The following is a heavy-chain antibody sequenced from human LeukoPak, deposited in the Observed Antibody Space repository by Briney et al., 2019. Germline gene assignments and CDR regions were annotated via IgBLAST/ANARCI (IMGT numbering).Heavy chain of an antibody. D-gene: IGHD2-15*01. J-gene: IGHJ4*02. V-gene: IGHV3-7*01. Sequence: GGSLRLSCAASGFTFSSYWMSWVRQAPGKGLEWVANIKQDGSEKYYVDSVKGRFTISRDNAKNSLYLQMNSLRAEDTAVYYCARDYCSGGSCYFDYWGQGTLVTVSS. CDR3: ARDYCSGGSCYFDY. CDR2: IKQDGSEK. CDR1: GFTFSSYW.